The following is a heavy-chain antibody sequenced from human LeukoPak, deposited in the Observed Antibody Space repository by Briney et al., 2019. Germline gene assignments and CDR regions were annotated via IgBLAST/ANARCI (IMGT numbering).Heavy chain of an antibody. Sequence: GGSLRLSCAASGFTFSSYSMNWVRQAPGKGLEWVSSISSSSSYIYYADSVKGRFTISRDNAKNSLYLQMNSLRAEDTAVYYCAREFVVVPALGYYYYYGMDVWGQGTTVTVSS. CDR3: AREFVVVPALGYYYYYGMDV. J-gene: IGHJ6*02. CDR2: ISSSSSYI. V-gene: IGHV3-21*01. D-gene: IGHD2-2*01. CDR1: GFTFSSYS.